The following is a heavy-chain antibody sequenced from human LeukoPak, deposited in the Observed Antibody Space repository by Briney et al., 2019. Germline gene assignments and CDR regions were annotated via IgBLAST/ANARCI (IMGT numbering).Heavy chain of an antibody. V-gene: IGHV3-23*01. D-gene: IGHD3-22*01. J-gene: IGHJ4*02. CDR3: AKDWDGSGYFSIPNY. Sequence: GGSLRLSCAASGFTFSNYAMTWVRQAPGKGLEWVSTISGRDDSTYYADSVKGRFTISRDNSKNTLYLQMNSLRAEDTAVYYCAKDWDGSGYFSIPNYRGQGTLATVSS. CDR1: GFTFSNYA. CDR2: ISGRDDST.